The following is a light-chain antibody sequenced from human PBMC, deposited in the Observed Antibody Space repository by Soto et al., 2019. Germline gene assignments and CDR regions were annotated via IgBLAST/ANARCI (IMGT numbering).Light chain of an antibody. CDR1: SSDVGGFDN. V-gene: IGLV2-14*03. CDR2: DVS. CDR3: NSFTTTNTYV. Sequence: QSALTQPASVSGSPGQSITISCTGASSDVGGFDNVSWYQQHPGKVPRLLIYDVSSRPSGVSDRFSGSKSGNTASLTISGLQAEDEADYYCNSFTTTNTYVFGTGTKVTVL. J-gene: IGLJ1*01.